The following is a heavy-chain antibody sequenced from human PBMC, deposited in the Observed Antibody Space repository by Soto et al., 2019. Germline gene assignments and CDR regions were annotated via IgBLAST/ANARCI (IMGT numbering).Heavy chain of an antibody. V-gene: IGHV3-33*01. CDR1: GFTFSSYG. D-gene: IGHD3-16*01. J-gene: IGHJ4*02. CDR2: IWYDGSNK. Sequence: PGGSLRLSCAASGFTFSSYGMHWVRQAPGKGLEWVAVIWYDGSNKYYADSVKGRFTISRDNSKNTLYLQMNSLRAEDTAVYYCARIDYIWGSGIDYWGQGTLVTVSS. CDR3: ARIDYIWGSGIDY.